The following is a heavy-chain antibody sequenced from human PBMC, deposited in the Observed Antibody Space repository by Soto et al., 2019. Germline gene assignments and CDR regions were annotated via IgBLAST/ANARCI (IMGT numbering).Heavy chain of an antibody. CDR2: GYYRGNA. J-gene: IGHJ4*02. V-gene: IGHV4-39*01. CDR3: ESLAGLPTISYYFDF. CDR1: DDSINSDKYY. Sequence: SEALALTCSVSDDSINSDKYYWGWIRQPPGKGLEWIGSGYYRGNAYYNPSLQTRVTISLDKSRSQFSLKLNSVTAADSAVSSCESLAGLPTISYYFDFWGQGALVTVSS. D-gene: IGHD2-21*02.